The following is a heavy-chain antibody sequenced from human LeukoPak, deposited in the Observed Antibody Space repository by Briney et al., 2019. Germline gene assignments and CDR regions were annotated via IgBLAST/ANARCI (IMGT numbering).Heavy chain of an antibody. CDR1: GFTFSNHW. CDR2: ISGAGSST. CDR3: ARDNNWNYPDY. Sequence: GGSLRLSCAASGFTFSNHWMHWVRQAPGKGLVWVSRISGAGSSTRYADSVKGRFTISRDNAKNTLFLQMNSLRAEDTAVYYCARDNNWNYPDYWGQGTLVTVSS. D-gene: IGHD1-7*01. V-gene: IGHV3-74*01. J-gene: IGHJ4*02.